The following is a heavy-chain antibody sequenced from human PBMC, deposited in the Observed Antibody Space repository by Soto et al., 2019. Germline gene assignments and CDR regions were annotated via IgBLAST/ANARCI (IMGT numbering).Heavy chain of an antibody. D-gene: IGHD1-7*01. CDR1: GGSISSYY. J-gene: IGHJ4*02. Sequence: SETLSLTCTVSGGSISSYYWSWIRQPQGKGLEWIGYIYYSGSTNYNPSLKSRVTISVDTSKNQFSLKLSSVTAADTAVYYCAREGPSGTYQYYFDYWGQGTLVTVSS. CDR3: AREGPSGTYQYYFDY. CDR2: IYYSGST. V-gene: IGHV4-59*01.